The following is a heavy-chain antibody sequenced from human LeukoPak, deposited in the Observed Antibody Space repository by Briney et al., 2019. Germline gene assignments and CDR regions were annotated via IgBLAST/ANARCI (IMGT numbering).Heavy chain of an antibody. CDR1: GGSISSGSYY. V-gene: IGHV4-61*02. D-gene: IGHD2-2*01. J-gene: IGHJ4*02. Sequence: PSQTLSLTCTVSGGSISSGSYYWSWIRQPAGKGLEWIGRIYTSGSTNYNPSLKSRVTISVDTSKNQFSLKLSSVTAADTAVYYCARGGSVVPAAHLDYWGQGTLVTVSS. CDR2: IYTSGST. CDR3: ARGGSVVPAAHLDY.